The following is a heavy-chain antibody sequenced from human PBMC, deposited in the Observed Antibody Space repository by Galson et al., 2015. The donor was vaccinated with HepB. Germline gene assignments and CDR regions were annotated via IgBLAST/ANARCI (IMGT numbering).Heavy chain of an antibody. CDR1: GFTFRSYS. CDR2: IRSSSGTI. CDR3: ARAIVPASTYSYYYAMDV. D-gene: IGHD2-2*01. Sequence: SLRLSCAGSGFTFRSYSMNWVRQAPGKGLEWVSSIRSSSGTIYYADSVKGRFTISRDNAKNSLHLQMKSLRAEDTAVYYCARAIVPASTYSYYYAMDVWGQGTTVTVSS. J-gene: IGHJ6*02. V-gene: IGHV3-48*04.